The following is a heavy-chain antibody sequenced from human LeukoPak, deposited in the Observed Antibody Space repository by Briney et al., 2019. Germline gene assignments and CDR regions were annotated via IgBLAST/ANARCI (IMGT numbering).Heavy chain of an antibody. Sequence: SVKVSCKASGGTFSSYAISWVRQAPGQGLEWMGGSIPIFGTANYAQKFQGRVTITADESTSTAYMEVSSLRSEDTAVYYCARQIVKGIMRDKIDYWGQGTLVTVSS. V-gene: IGHV1-69*01. CDR1: GGTFSSYA. D-gene: IGHD5-24*01. CDR2: SIPIFGTA. J-gene: IGHJ4*02. CDR3: ARQIVKGIMRDKIDY.